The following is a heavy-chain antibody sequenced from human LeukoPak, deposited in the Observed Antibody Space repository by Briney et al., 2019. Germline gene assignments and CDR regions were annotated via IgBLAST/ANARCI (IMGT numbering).Heavy chain of an antibody. CDR2: ISSSSSYI. CDR3: AKVAQRSSSSGYYFDY. J-gene: IGHJ4*02. V-gene: IGHV3-21*04. Sequence: PGGSLRLSCAASGFTFSSYSMNWVRQAPGKGLEWVSSISSSSSYIYYADSVKGRFTISRDNSKNTLYLQMNSLRAEDTAVYYCAKVAQRSSSSGYYFDYWGQGTLVTVSS. D-gene: IGHD6-6*01. CDR1: GFTFSSYS.